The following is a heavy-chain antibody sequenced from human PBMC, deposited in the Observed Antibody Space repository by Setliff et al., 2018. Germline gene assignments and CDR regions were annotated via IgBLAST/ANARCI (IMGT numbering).Heavy chain of an antibody. J-gene: IGHJ4*02. CDR1: GYTLSNYI. V-gene: IGHV1-18*01. D-gene: IGHD2-8*01. CDR3: LRLVRYCTKIACQATSGDEV. CDR2: ISAYNGKT. Sequence: ASVKVSCKDSGYTLSNYILSWVRQAPGQGLEWVGWISAYNGKTYFAQKSQDRITLTTDTSTNTGYLELRGLRSDDTAVYYCLRLVRYCTKIACQATSGDEVWGLGTLVTVSS.